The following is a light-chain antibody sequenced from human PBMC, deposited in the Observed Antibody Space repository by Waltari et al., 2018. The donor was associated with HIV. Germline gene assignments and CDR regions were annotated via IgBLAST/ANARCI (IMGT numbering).Light chain of an antibody. Sequence: QTVVTQEPSLTVSPGGTVTLTCASSTGAVTSGYYPNWFQQKPGQAPRALIYSTSNRHPCTPARFSGSRLGGKAALTLSGVQPEDEAEYYCLRTYGGAQRYVFGTGTKVIVL. CDR2: STS. CDR1: TGAVTSGYY. J-gene: IGLJ1*01. CDR3: LRTYGGAQRYV. V-gene: IGLV7-43*01.